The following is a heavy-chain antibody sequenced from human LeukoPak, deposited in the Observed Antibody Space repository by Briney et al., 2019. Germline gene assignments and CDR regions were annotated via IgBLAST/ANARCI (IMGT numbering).Heavy chain of an antibody. D-gene: IGHD2-2*01. CDR1: GGTFSSFG. J-gene: IGHJ4*02. V-gene: IGHV1-46*01. CDR3: ARVGAEYQLLGFIDY. CDR2: INPSAGST. Sequence: ASVKVSCKASGGTFSSFGISWVRQAPGQGLEWMGIINPSAGSTTYAQKFQGRVTVTRDTSTSTVYMELSSLRSEDTAVYYCARVGAEYQLLGFIDYWGQGTLVTVSS.